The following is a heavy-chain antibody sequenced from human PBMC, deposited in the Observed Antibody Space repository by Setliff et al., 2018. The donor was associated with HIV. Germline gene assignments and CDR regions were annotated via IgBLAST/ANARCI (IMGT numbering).Heavy chain of an antibody. CDR2: ITGSGEST. Sequence: GGSLRLSCAASGFTSRSYAMNWVRQAPGKGLEWVSVITGSGESTYYADSVKGRFTISRDNSKNTLYLQMNSLRAEDTAVYFCARFSGGSRRGFDPWGQGTLVTVSS. CDR1: GFTSRSYA. J-gene: IGHJ5*02. V-gene: IGHV3-23*01. CDR3: ARFSGGSRRGFDP. D-gene: IGHD2-15*01.